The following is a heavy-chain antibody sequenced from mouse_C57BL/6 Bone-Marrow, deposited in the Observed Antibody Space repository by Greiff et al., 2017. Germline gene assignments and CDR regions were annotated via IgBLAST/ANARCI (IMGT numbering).Heavy chain of an antibody. CDR3: AREGLIYYYGSSPPLGY. CDR2: IHPNSGST. J-gene: IGHJ2*01. Sequence: QVQLQQPGAELVKPGASVKLSCKASGYTFTSYWMHWVKQRPGQGLEWIGMIHPNSGSTNYNEKFKSKATLTVDKSSSTAYMQLSSLTSEDSAVYYCAREGLIYYYGSSPPLGYWGQGTTLTVSS. V-gene: IGHV1-64*01. D-gene: IGHD1-1*01. CDR1: GYTFTSYW.